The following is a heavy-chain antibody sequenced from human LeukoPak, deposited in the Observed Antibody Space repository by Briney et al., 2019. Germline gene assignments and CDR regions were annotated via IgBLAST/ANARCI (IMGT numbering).Heavy chain of an antibody. V-gene: IGHV4-61*05. J-gene: IGHJ5*02. D-gene: IGHD3-22*01. CDR2: IYYSGST. CDR3: ARGFRMTYYYDSSGRTRDNWFDP. CDR1: GGSISSSSYY. Sequence: SETLFLTCTVSGGSISSSSYYWGWIRQPPGKGLEWIGYIYYSGSTNYNPSLKSRVTISVDTSKNQFSLKLSSVTAADTAVYYCARGFRMTYYYDSSGRTRDNWFDPWGQGTLVTVSS.